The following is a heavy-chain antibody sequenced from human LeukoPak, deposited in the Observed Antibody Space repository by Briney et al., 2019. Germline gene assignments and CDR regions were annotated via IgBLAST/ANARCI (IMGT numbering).Heavy chain of an antibody. D-gene: IGHD7-27*01. CDR3: ARDRNWGRGYFDL. CDR2: ISSSSSTI. CDR1: GFTFSSYS. Sequence: PGGSLRLSCAASGFTFSSYSMNWVRQAPGKGLERVSYISSSSSTIYYADSVKGRFTISRDNAKNSLYLQMNSLRAEDTAVYYCARDRNWGRGYFDLWGRGTLVIVSS. V-gene: IGHV3-48*01. J-gene: IGHJ2*01.